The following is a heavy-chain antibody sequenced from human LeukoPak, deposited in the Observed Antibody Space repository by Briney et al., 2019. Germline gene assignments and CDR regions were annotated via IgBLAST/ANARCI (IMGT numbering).Heavy chain of an antibody. Sequence: PSETLSLTCTVSGGSISSNNYFWGWIRQPPGKGLEWIGSIYDSGSTYYNPSLKSRVTISVDTSKNQFSLKLNSVTAADTAMYYCARVRRVSGHFDYWGQGTLVTVSS. CDR1: GGSISSNNYF. J-gene: IGHJ4*02. CDR3: ARVRRVSGHFDY. CDR2: IYDSGST. V-gene: IGHV4-39*01.